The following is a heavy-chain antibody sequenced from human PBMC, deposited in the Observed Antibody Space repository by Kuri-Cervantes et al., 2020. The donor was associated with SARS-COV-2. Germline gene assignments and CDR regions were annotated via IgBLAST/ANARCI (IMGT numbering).Heavy chain of an antibody. Sequence: GESLKISCAASGFTFSNSDMSWIRQAPGKGLEWVSYIGGRGTTIYYVDSVKGRFTISRDNAKNSLYLQMNSLRAEDTAVYYCARDPNYDFWSFDYWGQGTLVTVSS. J-gene: IGHJ4*02. CDR2: IGGRGTTI. CDR1: GFTFSNSD. D-gene: IGHD3-3*01. CDR3: ARDPNYDFWSFDY. V-gene: IGHV3-11*04.